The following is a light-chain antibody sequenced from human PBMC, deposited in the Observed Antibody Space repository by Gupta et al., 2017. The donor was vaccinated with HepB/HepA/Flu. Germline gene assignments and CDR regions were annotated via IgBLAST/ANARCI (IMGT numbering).Light chain of an antibody. CDR2: ESS. CDR3: LQDHLFPPT. J-gene: IGKJ4*01. CDR1: QNIHTY. Sequence: DIEMTQSPATLSASVGDRVTISCPASQNIHTYLAWYQQKPGKAPNLLISESSSVESGGPTRFSGSGSGTELTLTIDNLQPEDFATYYCLQDHLFPPTFGSGTKVEI. V-gene: IGKV1-5*03.